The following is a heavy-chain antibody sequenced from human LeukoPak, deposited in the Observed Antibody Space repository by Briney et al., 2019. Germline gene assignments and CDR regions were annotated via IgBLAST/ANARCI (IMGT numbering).Heavy chain of an antibody. CDR2: INPCSGDT. Sequence: ASVKVSCKASGYTFTGYFMHWVRQAPGQGLEWMGWINPCSGDTQYAQKFQGRVTMTRDTSISTAYMELSRLRYDDTAVYYCSRGVVVAGDPTDVWGKGTTVTVSS. D-gene: IGHD2-15*01. J-gene: IGHJ6*04. CDR3: SRGVVVAGDPTDV. V-gene: IGHV1-2*02. CDR1: GYTFTGYF.